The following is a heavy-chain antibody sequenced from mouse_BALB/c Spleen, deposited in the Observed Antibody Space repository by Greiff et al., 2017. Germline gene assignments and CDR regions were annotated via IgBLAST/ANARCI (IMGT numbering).Heavy chain of an antibody. CDR3: ARGGDYGSRADYAMDY. J-gene: IGHJ4*01. V-gene: IGHV5-6-5*01. CDR2: ISSGGST. Sequence: EVQRVESGGGLVMPGGSLKLSCAASGFTFSSYAMSWVRQTPEKRLEWVASISSGGSTYYPDSVKGRFTISRDNARNILYLQMSSLRSEDTAMYYCARGGDYGSRADYAMDYWGQGTSVTVSA. CDR1: GFTFSSYA. D-gene: IGHD1-1*01.